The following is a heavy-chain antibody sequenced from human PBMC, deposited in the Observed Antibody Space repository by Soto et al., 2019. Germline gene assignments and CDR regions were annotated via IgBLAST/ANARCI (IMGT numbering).Heavy chain of an antibody. Sequence: ASVKVSCQTSGYIFTTNAISWVRQAPGQGLEWMGWISAHNGNTNYAQKFQGRVTMTTDTSTNTAYMELRSLGSDDMAVYYCARDPTDGSGWYSDSWGQGTLVTVSS. J-gene: IGHJ4*02. D-gene: IGHD6-19*01. CDR1: GYIFTTNA. CDR2: ISAHNGNT. CDR3: ARDPTDGSGWYSDS. V-gene: IGHV1-18*03.